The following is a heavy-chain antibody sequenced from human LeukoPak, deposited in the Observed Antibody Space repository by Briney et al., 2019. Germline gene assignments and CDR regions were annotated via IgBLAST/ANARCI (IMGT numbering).Heavy chain of an antibody. CDR2: IYDSGST. V-gene: IGHV4-39*01. J-gene: IGHJ5*02. Sequence: SETLSLTCTVSGGSIRSSYYYWGWIRQPPGKGLEWIGSIYDSGSTYYNPSLKSRVTISVDTSKNQFSLKLNPVTAADTAVYYCARGPVGMIVAWGQGTLVTVSS. CDR1: GGSIRSSYYY. D-gene: IGHD3-22*01. CDR3: ARGPVGMIVA.